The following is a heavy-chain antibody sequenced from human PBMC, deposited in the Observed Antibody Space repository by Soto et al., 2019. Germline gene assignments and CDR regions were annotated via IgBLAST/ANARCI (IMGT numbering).Heavy chain of an antibody. Sequence: QVQLQESGPGLVKPSQTLSLTCTVSGGSISSGDSYWSWIRQPPGKGLEWIGYISNSGSTYYNPSLTDRVTISLDMSKNHFSRNLASVTAADTAVYYCAKDDYGGPFEMWGQGAMVTVSS. CDR2: ISNSGST. J-gene: IGHJ3*02. CDR3: AKDDYGGPFEM. V-gene: IGHV4-30-4*01. D-gene: IGHD4-17*01. CDR1: GGSISSGDSY.